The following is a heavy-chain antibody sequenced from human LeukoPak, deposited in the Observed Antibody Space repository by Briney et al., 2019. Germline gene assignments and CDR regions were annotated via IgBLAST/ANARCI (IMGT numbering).Heavy chain of an antibody. CDR2: ITPSGGT. D-gene: IGHD5-24*01. CDR1: GYTFTSYA. J-gene: IGHJ4*02. CDR3: ARGRYGDGFAHLDY. V-gene: IGHV1-2*02. Sequence: GASVKVSCKASGYTFTSYAIHWVRQAPGQGLEWMGWITPSGGTNYPQKFQGRVAITWDTSLTTAYMDLSRLTSDDTAVYYCARGRYGDGFAHLDYWGQGALVTVSS.